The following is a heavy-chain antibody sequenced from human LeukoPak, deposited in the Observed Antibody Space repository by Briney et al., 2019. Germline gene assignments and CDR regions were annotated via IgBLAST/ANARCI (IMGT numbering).Heavy chain of an antibody. CDR1: GSGFTSDW. D-gene: IGHD3-10*01. V-gene: IGHV5-51*01. J-gene: IGHJ4*02. CDR2: IYSGDADT. Sequence: GAARKISFKGSGSGFTSDWIGWVRPVPGKGLGWRGIIYSGDADTRYSPSFQGQVTISADKSISTASLQWSSLKASDTATYYCASLPSGYYFDYWGQGTLVTVSS. CDR3: ASLPSGYYFDY.